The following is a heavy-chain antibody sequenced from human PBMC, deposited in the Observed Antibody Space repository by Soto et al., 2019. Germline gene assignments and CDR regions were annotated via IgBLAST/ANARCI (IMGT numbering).Heavy chain of an antibody. CDR1: GGSFSGYY. CDR2: INHSGST. J-gene: IGHJ5*02. CDR3: ARGISFWRGYYLNWFDP. V-gene: IGHV4-34*01. Sequence: SETLSLTCAVYGGSFSGYYWSWIRQPPGKGLEWIGEINHSGSTNYNPSLKSRVTISVDTSKNQFSLKLSSVTAADTAVYYCARGISFWRGYYLNWFDPWGQGTLVT. D-gene: IGHD3-3*01.